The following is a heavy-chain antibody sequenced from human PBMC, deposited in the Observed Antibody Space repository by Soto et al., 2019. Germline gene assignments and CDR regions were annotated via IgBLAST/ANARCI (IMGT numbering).Heavy chain of an antibody. CDR3: ARDNDRIQLGGNYYYIPDV. Sequence: QVQLVQSGAEMKEPGSSVKVSCKTSGGTFSSSAISWLRQAPGQGLEWMGGIIPLFRTPDYAKKFQGRVTIAADESTSKAYMELSSLRSEDTAVYYCARDNDRIQLGGNYYYIPDVWGQGTTITVSS. D-gene: IGHD1-1*01. V-gene: IGHV1-69*12. CDR1: GGTFSSSA. J-gene: IGHJ6*02. CDR2: IIPLFRTP.